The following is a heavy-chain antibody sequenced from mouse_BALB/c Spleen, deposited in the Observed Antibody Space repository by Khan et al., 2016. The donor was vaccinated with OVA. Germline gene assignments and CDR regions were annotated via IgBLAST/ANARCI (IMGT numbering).Heavy chain of an antibody. J-gene: IGHJ2*01. CDR2: IYPGTDNI. CDR1: GYIFTSYW. V-gene: IGHV1S132*01. D-gene: IGHD3-2*02. Sequence: QVQLKQSGAELVRPGTSVKLSCKTSGYIFTSYWIHWVKQSSGQGLEWIGRIYPGTDNIYYTEQFKDKATLTADKSSSTSYMQLSSLKAEDSDVYVCAREEALYHFDYWGQGTILKVSS. CDR3: AREEALYHFDY.